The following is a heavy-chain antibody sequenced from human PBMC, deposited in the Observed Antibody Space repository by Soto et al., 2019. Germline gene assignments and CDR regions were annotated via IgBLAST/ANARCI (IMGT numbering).Heavy chain of an antibody. Sequence: EVQLVESGGGLVQPGGSLRLSCAASGFTFSSYWMHWVRQAPGEGLMWVSRINPDGSTTSYADSVKGRFTISRDNAKNKLYLQMNSLRVEDTAVYYCARVQTTVTTPGMDVWGQGTTVTVSS. J-gene: IGHJ6*02. V-gene: IGHV3-74*01. D-gene: IGHD4-4*01. CDR2: INPDGSTT. CDR3: ARVQTTVTTPGMDV. CDR1: GFTFSSYW.